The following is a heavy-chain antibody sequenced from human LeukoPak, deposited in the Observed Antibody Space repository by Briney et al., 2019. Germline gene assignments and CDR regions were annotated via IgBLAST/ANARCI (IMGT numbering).Heavy chain of an antibody. CDR1: GFPFDDYG. Sequence: PGGSLLLSFSASGFPFDDYGMSGGRRAPGKGREGVSGINWNGGSTSYSDSVKGRFTISRDNAKNSLYLQMNSLRAEDTALYYCARSDYDSSGYYRTHFQHWGQGTLVTVSS. CDR3: ARSDYDSSGYYRTHFQH. V-gene: IGHV3-20*03. CDR2: INWNGGST. D-gene: IGHD3-22*01. J-gene: IGHJ1*01.